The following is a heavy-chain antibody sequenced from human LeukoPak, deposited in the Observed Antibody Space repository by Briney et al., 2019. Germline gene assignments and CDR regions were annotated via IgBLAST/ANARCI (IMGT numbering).Heavy chain of an antibody. J-gene: IGHJ6*03. V-gene: IGHV1-69*05. CDR2: IIPIFGTA. CDR1: GGTFSSYA. CDR3: ARDLSYYGSGSPYYMDV. D-gene: IGHD3-10*01. Sequence: ASVKVSCKASGGTFSSYAISWVRQAPGQGLEWVGGIIPIFGTANYAQKFQGRVTITTDESTSTAYMELSSLRSEDTAVYYCARDLSYYGSGSPYYMDVWGKGTTVTVSS.